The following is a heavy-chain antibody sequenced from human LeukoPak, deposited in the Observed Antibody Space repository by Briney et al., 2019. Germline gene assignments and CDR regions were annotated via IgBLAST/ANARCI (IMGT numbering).Heavy chain of an antibody. Sequence: SETLSLTCTVSGGSISSNYWSWIRQPPGKGLEGIGYIYHSGSTNYNPSLKSRVTISVDTSKNQFSLMLSSVTAADTAVYYCARYSAPVTSIDYWGQGTLVTVSS. CDR2: IYHSGST. V-gene: IGHV4-59*01. J-gene: IGHJ4*02. CDR1: GGSISSNY. CDR3: ARYSAPVTSIDY. D-gene: IGHD2-21*02.